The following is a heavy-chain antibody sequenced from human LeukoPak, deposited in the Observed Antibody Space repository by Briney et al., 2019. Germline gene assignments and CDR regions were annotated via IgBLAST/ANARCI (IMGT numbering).Heavy chain of an antibody. D-gene: IGHD2-8*01. CDR2: ISGSGGST. J-gene: IGHJ4*02. V-gene: IGHV3-23*01. Sequence: PGGSLRLSCAASGFTFSSYAMSWVRQAPGKGLEWVSAISGSGGSTNYADSVKGRFTISRDNSKNTLYLQMNSLRAEDTAVYYCAKDSGGIVLMVYALGFDYWGQGTLVTVPS. CDR3: AKDSGGIVLMVYALGFDY. CDR1: GFTFSSYA.